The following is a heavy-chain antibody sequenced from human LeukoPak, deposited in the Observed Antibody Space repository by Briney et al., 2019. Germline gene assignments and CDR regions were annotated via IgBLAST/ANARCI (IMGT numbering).Heavy chain of an antibody. V-gene: IGHV4-30-4*01. Sequence: SETLSLTCTVSGGSISSGDYYWSWIRQPPGKGLEWIGYIYYSGSTYYNPSPKSRVTISVDTSKNQFSLKLSSVTAADTAVYYCASHVTDAFDIWGQGTMVTVSS. J-gene: IGHJ3*02. CDR3: ASHVTDAFDI. CDR2: IYYSGST. CDR1: GGSISSGDYY. D-gene: IGHD3-16*01.